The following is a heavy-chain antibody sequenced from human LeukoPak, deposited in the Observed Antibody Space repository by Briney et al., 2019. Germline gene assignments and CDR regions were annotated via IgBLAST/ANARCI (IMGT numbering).Heavy chain of an antibody. CDR2: IYCSGST. J-gene: IGHJ6*03. Sequence: SETLSLTCTVSGGSISSYYWSWIRQPPGKGLEWIGYIYCSGSTNYNPSLKSRVTISVDTSKNQFSLKLSSVTAADTAVYYCARTTEGGYTYDYFYYYYMDVWGKGTTVTISS. CDR3: ARTTEGGYTYDYFYYYYMDV. D-gene: IGHD5-18*01. V-gene: IGHV4-59*01. CDR1: GGSISSYY.